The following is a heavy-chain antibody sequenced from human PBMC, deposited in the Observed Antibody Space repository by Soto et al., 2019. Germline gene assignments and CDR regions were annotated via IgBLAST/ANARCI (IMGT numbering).Heavy chain of an antibody. CDR2: IKQDGSEK. Sequence: QPGGSLRLSCAASGFTFSSYWMSWVRQAPGKGLEWVANIKQDGSEKYYVDSVKGRFTISRDNAKNSLYLQMNSLRAEDTAVYYCARDTVAGTYYYYGMDVWGQGTTVTVSS. CDR1: GFTFSSYW. CDR3: ARDTVAGTYYYYGMDV. V-gene: IGHV3-7*03. D-gene: IGHD6-19*01. J-gene: IGHJ6*02.